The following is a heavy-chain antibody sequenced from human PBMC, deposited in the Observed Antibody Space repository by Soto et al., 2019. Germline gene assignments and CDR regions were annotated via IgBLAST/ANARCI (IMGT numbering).Heavy chain of an antibody. J-gene: IGHJ4*02. D-gene: IGHD3-22*01. CDR2: IHPGDSDI. V-gene: IGHV5-51*01. CDR1: GYSFTTYW. Sequence: GESLKISCKGSGYSFTTYWIGWVRQMPGKGLEWMGVIHPGDSDIRFSPSFQGQVTISADMSLSTAYLQWSSLRVSDTAMYYCARQAYHYDTNSFGYWGQGTLVTVSS. CDR3: ARQAYHYDTNSFGY.